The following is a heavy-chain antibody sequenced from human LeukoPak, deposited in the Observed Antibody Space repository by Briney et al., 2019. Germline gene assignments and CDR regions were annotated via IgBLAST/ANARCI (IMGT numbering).Heavy chain of an antibody. CDR3: GIHWGLGWYFDL. D-gene: IGHD7-27*01. CDR2: INPKSGDA. V-gene: IGHV1-2*02. CDR1: GYSFTDHY. J-gene: IGHJ2*01. Sequence: ASVKVPCKASGYSFTDHYTHWVRQAPGQGLEWMGWINPKSGDASYAKRFQGRITMTRDTSINTAYMELSRLTSDDTAVYYCGIHWGLGWYFDLWGRGTLVTVSS.